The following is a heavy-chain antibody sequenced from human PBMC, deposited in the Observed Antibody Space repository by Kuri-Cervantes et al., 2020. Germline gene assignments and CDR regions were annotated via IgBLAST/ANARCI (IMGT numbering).Heavy chain of an antibody. D-gene: IGHD2-8*01. CDR2: IFYGGNS. J-gene: IGHJ4*02. CDR1: GGSISGSIYY. Sequence: SETLSLTCAVSGGSISGSIYYWSWIRQSPGKGLEWIGTIFYGGNSYYNPSLESRVTISVDTSKNQFSLKLSSVTAADTAVYYCARDQDCTNGICIPDFWGQGTLVTVSS. V-gene: IGHV4-39*02. CDR3: ARDQDCTNGICIPDF.